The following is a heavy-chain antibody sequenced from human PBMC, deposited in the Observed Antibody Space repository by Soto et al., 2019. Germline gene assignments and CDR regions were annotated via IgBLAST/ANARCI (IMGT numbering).Heavy chain of an antibody. CDR2: MNPNSGNT. D-gene: IGHD3-16*02. CDR3: ARGVLSPRYGYMDV. J-gene: IGHJ6*03. Sequence: ALVKRARKAAGYTNSRYVSDRGRQNTGQGLEWMGWMNPNSGNTGYAQKFQGRVTMTRNTSISTAYMELSSLRSEDTAVYYCARGVLSPRYGYMDVWGKGTTVTVSS. V-gene: IGHV1-8*01. CDR1: GYTNSRYV.